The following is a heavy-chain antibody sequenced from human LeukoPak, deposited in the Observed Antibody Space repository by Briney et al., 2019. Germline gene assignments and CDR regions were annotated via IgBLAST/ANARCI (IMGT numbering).Heavy chain of an antibody. D-gene: IGHD3-22*01. CDR1: GFTFGSYG. J-gene: IGHJ6*02. Sequence: GGSLRLSCAASGFTFGSYGMHWVRQAPGKGLEWVAVISYDGSNKYYADSVKGRFTISRDNSKNTLYLQMNSLRAEDTAVYYCAKDLGDSSGYYSAYYYYGMDVWGQGTTVTVSS. CDR2: ISYDGSNK. V-gene: IGHV3-30*18. CDR3: AKDLGDSSGYYSAYYYYGMDV.